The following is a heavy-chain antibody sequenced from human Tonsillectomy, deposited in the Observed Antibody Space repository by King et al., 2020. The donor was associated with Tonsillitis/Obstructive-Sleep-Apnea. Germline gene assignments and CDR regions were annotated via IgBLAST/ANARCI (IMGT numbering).Heavy chain of an antibody. J-gene: IGHJ4*02. V-gene: IGHV3-74*01. Sequence: VQLVESGGGLVQPGGSLRLSCAASGFTFSSYWMHWVRQAPGKGLVWVSRINSDGSSTSYADSVKGRFTISRDNAKNTLYLQMNSLRAEDTAVYYYARGGYCSSTSCYTFDYWGQGTLVTVSS. CDR2: INSDGSST. D-gene: IGHD2-2*02. CDR3: ARGGYCSSTSCYTFDY. CDR1: GFTFSSYW.